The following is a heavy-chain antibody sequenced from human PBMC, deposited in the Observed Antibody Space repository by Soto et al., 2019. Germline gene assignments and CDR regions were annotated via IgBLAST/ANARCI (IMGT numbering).Heavy chain of an antibody. CDR1: GFTFSSYG. V-gene: IGHV3-30*18. Sequence: QVQLVESGGGVVQPGRSLRLSCAASGFTFSSYGMHWVRQAPGKGLEWVAVISYDGSNKYYADSVKGRLTISRDNSKNTLYLQMNSLRGEDTAVYYCAKDSGCGCDWLRVGDASDIWGQGTMVTVSS. CDR3: AKDSGCGCDWLRVGDASDI. D-gene: IGHD5-12*01. CDR2: ISYDGSNK. J-gene: IGHJ3*02.